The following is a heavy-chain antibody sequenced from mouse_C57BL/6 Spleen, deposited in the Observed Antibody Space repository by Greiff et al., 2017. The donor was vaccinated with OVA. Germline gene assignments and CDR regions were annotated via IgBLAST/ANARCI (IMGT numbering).Heavy chain of an antibody. CDR3: TTTVVPSWFAD. V-gene: IGHV1-15*01. CDR2: IDPETGGT. Sequence: QVQLQQSGAELVRPGASVTLSCKASGYTFTDYEMHWVKQTPVPGLAWIGAIDPETGGTAYNQKFKGKAILTADKSSSTAYMALRSLTSEDSAVYYCTTTVVPSWFADWGQGTLVTVST. D-gene: IGHD1-1*01. CDR1: GYTFTDYE. J-gene: IGHJ3*01.